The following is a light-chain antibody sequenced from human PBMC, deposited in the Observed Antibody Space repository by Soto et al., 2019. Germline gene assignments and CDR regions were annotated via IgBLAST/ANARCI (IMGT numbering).Light chain of an antibody. CDR3: QQYGNSPIT. J-gene: IGKJ5*01. CDR1: QSVSSY. CDR2: GTS. V-gene: IGKV3-20*01. Sequence: EIVLTQSPATLSLSPGEIATLSFSASQSVSSYLAWYHQKPGQAPRLLIYGTSSRATGIPDRFSGSGSGTDFTLTISRLEPDDFAVYYCQQYGNSPITFGQGTRLEN.